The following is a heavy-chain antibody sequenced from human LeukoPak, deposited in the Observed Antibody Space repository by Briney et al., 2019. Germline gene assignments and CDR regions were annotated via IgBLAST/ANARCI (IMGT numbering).Heavy chain of an antibody. V-gene: IGHV1-69*06. CDR1: GGTFSSYA. D-gene: IGHD3-9*01. CDR2: IIPLFRTA. J-gene: IGHJ3*02. CDR3: ATNYEILSGYPKNYYFHI. Sequence: SVKVSCKASGGTFSSYAIGWVRQAPGQGPEWMGGIIPLFRTANYAQKFQGRVTITADRSTNTAFMELSSLRSEDTAMYYCATNYEILSGYPKNYYFHIWGQGTMVTVSS.